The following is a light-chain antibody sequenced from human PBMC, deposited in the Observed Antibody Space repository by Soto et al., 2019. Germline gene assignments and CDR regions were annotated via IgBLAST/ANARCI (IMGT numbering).Light chain of an antibody. Sequence: QSVLTQPPSASGAPGQSVSISCSGSISNIGSNTVNWYQQLPGTAPRLLIYNDDRRPSGVPDRFSGSKSGTSASLAISGLQPEDEADYYCQAYDYSLTASVFGGGTKLTVL. CDR1: ISNIGSNT. J-gene: IGLJ3*02. CDR3: QAYDYSLTASV. CDR2: NDD. V-gene: IGLV1-44*01.